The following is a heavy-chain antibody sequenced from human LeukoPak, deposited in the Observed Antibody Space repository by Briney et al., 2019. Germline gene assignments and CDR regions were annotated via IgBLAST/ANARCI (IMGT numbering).Heavy chain of an antibody. Sequence: PSETLSLTCRVSGGSITNYYWTWIRKSAGKGLEWIWRMHTRGITDYNPSLKSRVTMSIDTSKDELSLPLTSLTAADTAVYYCAPGQIPGAWSNYLEVWGKEPRSPSP. D-gene: IGHD6-19*01. CDR3: APGQIPGAWSNYLEV. V-gene: IGHV4-4*07. CDR1: GGSITNYY. J-gene: IGHJ6*03. CDR2: MHTRGIT.